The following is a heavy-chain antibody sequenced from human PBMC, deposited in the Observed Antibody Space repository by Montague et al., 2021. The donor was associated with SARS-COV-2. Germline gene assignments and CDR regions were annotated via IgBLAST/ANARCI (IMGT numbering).Heavy chain of an antibody. V-gene: IGHV3-74*01. D-gene: IGHD2-21*02. J-gene: IGHJ4*02. Sequence: SLRLSCAASGFTFRNYWMHWVRQVPGKGLVWVSRINSDGSDTNYADSVRGRFTMSRDNAKNTLSLEMHSLRVEDTAVYYCARTDGSGDLVYWGQGTLVTVSS. CDR3: ARTDGSGDLVY. CDR1: GFTFRNYW. CDR2: INSDGSDT.